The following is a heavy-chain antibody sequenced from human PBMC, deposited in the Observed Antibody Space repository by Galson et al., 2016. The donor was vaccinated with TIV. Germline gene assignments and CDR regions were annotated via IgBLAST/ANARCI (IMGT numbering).Heavy chain of an antibody. CDR2: ISNSGSYT. Sequence: SLRLSCAASGFFFSDYYIFWIRQAPGKGLEWVSCISNSGSYTNYADSVKGRFTVPRDNPKTSLYLQMNSLRVEDTAVYYCARVPEGVGTEYFFDHWGQGTLVTVSS. CDR1: GFFFSDYY. V-gene: IGHV3-11*06. J-gene: IGHJ4*02. D-gene: IGHD1-26*01. CDR3: ARVPEGVGTEYFFDH.